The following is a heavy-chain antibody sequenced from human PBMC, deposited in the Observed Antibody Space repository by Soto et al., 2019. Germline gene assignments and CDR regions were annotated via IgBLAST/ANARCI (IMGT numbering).Heavy chain of an antibody. CDR1: GGSISSGDYY. Sequence: SSETLSLTCTVSGGSISSGDYYWSWIRQPPGKGLEWIGYIYYSGSTYYNPSLKSRVTISVDTSKNQFSLKLSSVTAADTAVYYCASIAAAGTGGYYYGMDVWGQGTTVTVSS. D-gene: IGHD6-13*01. V-gene: IGHV4-30-4*01. CDR2: IYYSGST. J-gene: IGHJ6*02. CDR3: ASIAAAGTGGYYYGMDV.